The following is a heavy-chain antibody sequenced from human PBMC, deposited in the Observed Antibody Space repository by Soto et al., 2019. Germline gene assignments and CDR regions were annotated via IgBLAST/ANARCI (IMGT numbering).Heavy chain of an antibody. CDR1: GGFISSYY. D-gene: IGHD4-17*01. CDR3: ARHPRGTTGQPRVNWFDP. V-gene: IGHV4-59*08. Sequence: PSETLSLTCTVSGGFISSYYWSWIRQPPGKGLEWIGYIHYSGSTNSDPSLKSRVTISLDTSKNQFSLKLSSVTAADTGVYYCARHPRGTTGQPRVNWFDPWGQGTLVTVSS. J-gene: IGHJ5*02. CDR2: IHYSGST.